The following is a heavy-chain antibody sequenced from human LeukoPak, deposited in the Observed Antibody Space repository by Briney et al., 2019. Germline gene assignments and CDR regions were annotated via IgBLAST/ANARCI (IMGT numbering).Heavy chain of an antibody. CDR3: ARVAWRAFDI. Sequence: GGSLRLSCAASGFTFRIYDMNWVRQAPGKGLEWVSYISSSGSTRSHADSVQGRFTISRDNAKNSLSLQMNSLRAEDTAVYYCARVAWRAFDIWGQGTMVTVSS. D-gene: IGHD5-12*01. J-gene: IGHJ3*02. V-gene: IGHV3-48*03. CDR2: ISSSGSTR. CDR1: GFTFRIYD.